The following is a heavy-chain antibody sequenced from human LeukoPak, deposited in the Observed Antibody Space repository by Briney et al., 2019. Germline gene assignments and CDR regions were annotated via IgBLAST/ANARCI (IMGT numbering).Heavy chain of an antibody. CDR2: IIPIFGTA. D-gene: IGHD5-18*01. J-gene: IGHJ6*03. CDR3: AGDPGGYSYGYGLYYMDV. CDR1: GGTFSSYA. Sequence: SVKVSCKASGGTFSSYAISWVRQAPGQGLEWMGGIIPIFGTANYAQKFQGRVTITTDESTSTAYMELSSLRSEDTAVYYCAGDPGGYSYGYGLYYMDVWGKGTTVTVSS. V-gene: IGHV1-69*05.